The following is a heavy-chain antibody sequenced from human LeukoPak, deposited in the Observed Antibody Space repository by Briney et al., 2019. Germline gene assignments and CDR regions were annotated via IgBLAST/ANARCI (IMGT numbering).Heavy chain of an antibody. Sequence: PGGSLRLSCAASGFSFSAYPMGWVRQAPGKGLQWLSGISASGDVTFHADRVKGRFAISRDNSKNTLYLQMTGLRAGDTAMYYCAREVIDFGVLKNKWFDSWGQGTLVTVSS. CDR2: ISASGDVT. J-gene: IGHJ5*01. CDR3: AREVIDFGVLKNKWFDS. CDR1: GFSFSAYP. D-gene: IGHD3-16*01. V-gene: IGHV3-23*01.